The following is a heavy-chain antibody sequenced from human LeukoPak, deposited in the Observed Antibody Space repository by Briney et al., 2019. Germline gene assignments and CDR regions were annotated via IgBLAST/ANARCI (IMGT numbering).Heavy chain of an antibody. J-gene: IGHJ5*02. V-gene: IGHV3-23*01. Sequence: GGSLRLSCATSGFTFSNYVMTWVRQASGKGLEWVSLISGSGGSTYYADSVKGRFTISRDNSKNTLYLQMNSLRAEDTAVYYCANGGVTIFGNWFDPWGQGTLVTVSS. CDR1: GFTFSNYV. D-gene: IGHD3-16*01. CDR2: ISGSGGST. CDR3: ANGGVTIFGNWFDP.